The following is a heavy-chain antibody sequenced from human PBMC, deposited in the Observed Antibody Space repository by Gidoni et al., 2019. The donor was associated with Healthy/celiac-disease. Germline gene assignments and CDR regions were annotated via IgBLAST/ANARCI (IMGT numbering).Heavy chain of an antibody. CDR2: ISWNSGSI. CDR1: GFTFADYA. CDR3: AKDAAYCTNGVCYTNPFDY. V-gene: IGHV3-9*01. D-gene: IGHD2-8*01. Sequence: EVQLVESGGGLVQPGRSLRLSCAASGFTFADYAMHWVRQAPGKGLEWVSGISWNSGSIGYADSVKGRFTISRDNAKNSLYLQMNSLRAEDTALYYCAKDAAYCTNGVCYTNPFDYWGQGTLVTVSS. J-gene: IGHJ4*02.